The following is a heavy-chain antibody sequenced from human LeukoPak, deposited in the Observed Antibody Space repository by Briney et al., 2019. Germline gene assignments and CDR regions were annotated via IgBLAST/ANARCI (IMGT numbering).Heavy chain of an antibody. CDR2: FYTSGST. V-gene: IGHV4-61*02. Sequence: SQTLSLTCTVSGGSISSGSYYWSWIRQPAGKGLEWIGRFYTSGSTYYNPSLKSRVTISVDTSKNQFSLKLSSVTAADTAVYYCARGWAVLYYYDSSGYYYDYWGQGTLVTVSS. D-gene: IGHD3-22*01. CDR1: GGSISSGSYY. J-gene: IGHJ4*02. CDR3: ARGWAVLYYYDSSGYYYDY.